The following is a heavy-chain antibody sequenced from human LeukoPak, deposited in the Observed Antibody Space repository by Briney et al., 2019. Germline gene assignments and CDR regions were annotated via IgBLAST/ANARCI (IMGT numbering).Heavy chain of an antibody. CDR2: IYNSGNT. V-gene: IGHV4-4*07. CDR3: ARDLRDYNYGMDG. CDR1: GDSIRGFF. J-gene: IGHJ6*02. Sequence: SETLSLTCTVSGDSIRGFFWSWVRQPAGKGLEWIGRIYNSGNTNYNPSLKSRVTMSVDTSKNQFSLKLTSVTAADTAVYYCARDLRDYNYGMDGWGRGTTVTVSS.